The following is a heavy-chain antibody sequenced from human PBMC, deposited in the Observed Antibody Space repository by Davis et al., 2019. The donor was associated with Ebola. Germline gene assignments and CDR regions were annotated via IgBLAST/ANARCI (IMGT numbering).Heavy chain of an antibody. J-gene: IGHJ3*02. V-gene: IGHV7-4-1*02. CDR2: IDTNTGSP. CDR3: ARSSMTQDAFDI. CDR1: GYTFTRYA. Sequence: ASVKVSCKASGYTFTRYAMNWVRQAPGQGLEWLGWIDTNTGSPSYAQAFAGHFVFSLDTSINTPYLQISSLKAEDTAVYYCARSSMTQDAFDIWGQGTMVTVSS. D-gene: IGHD2-2*01.